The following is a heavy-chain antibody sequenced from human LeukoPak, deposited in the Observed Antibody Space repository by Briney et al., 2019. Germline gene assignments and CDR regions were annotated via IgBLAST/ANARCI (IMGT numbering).Heavy chain of an antibody. CDR2: ISDRGTYI. CDR1: GFTFSTYS. D-gene: IGHD3-10*01. J-gene: IGHJ3*02. Sequence: GGSLRLSCTASGFTFSTYSMNWVRQAPGKGLEWVASISDRGTYIYYADSVKGRFTISRDNAKNSLYLQMNSLRAEDTAVYYCARDHGADSFDIWGQGTMVTVSS. CDR3: ARDHGADSFDI. V-gene: IGHV3-21*01.